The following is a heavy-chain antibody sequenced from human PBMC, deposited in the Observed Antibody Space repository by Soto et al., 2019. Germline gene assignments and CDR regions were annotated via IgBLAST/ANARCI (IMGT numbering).Heavy chain of an antibody. CDR3: AKDSYVSGIHFYYYYYMDV. CDR2: ISGSSGTT. CDR1: GYTCSNYA. J-gene: IGHJ6*03. V-gene: IGHV3-23*01. D-gene: IGHD3-10*01. Sequence: EVQLLESGGGLVQPGGSLRLSCAASGYTCSNYAMSWVRQAPGKGLEWVSGISGSSGTTYYADSVKGRFTISRDNSKNTLFLQMNSLRAEDTAVYYCAKDSYVSGIHFYYYYYMDVCGKGTTVTVSS.